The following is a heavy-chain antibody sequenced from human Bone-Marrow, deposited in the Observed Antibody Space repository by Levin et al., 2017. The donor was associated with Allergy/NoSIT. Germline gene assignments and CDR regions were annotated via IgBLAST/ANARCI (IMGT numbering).Heavy chain of an antibody. Sequence: PGESLKISCSASGFTFSHYGMHWVRQAPGKGLQWVATISRDGSRTYHSDSLRGRVSISRDNARNPVYLEMNGLRGDDSAVYFCARDDTDCSTTSCTYFYFYGTDVWGQGTTVRVS. V-gene: IGHV3-30*01. CDR1: GFTFSHYG. D-gene: IGHD2-2*01. CDR3: ARDDTDCSTTSCTYFYFYGTDV. J-gene: IGHJ6*02. CDR2: ISRDGSRT.